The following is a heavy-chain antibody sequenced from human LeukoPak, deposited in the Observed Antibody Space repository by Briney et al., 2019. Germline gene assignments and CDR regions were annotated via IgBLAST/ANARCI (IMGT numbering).Heavy chain of an antibody. D-gene: IGHD2-2*01. CDR3: ARDSFTSGIVVVPAASVWFDP. V-gene: IGHV1-8*01. Sequence: GASVKVSCKASGYTFTSYDINWVRQATGQGLEWMGWMNPNSGNTGYARKFQGRVTMTRNTSISTAYMELRSLRSDDTAVYYCARDSFTSGIVVVPAASVWFDPWGQGTLVTVSS. CDR1: GYTFTSYD. CDR2: MNPNSGNT. J-gene: IGHJ5*02.